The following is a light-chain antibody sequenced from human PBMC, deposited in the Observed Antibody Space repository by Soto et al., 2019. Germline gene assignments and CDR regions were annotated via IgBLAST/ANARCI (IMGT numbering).Light chain of an antibody. V-gene: IGKV1-39*01. J-gene: IGKJ4*01. CDR2: ATS. CDR1: QNIDNY. Sequence: DIQMTQSPSSLSASLGDRVTITCRASQNIDNYLNWYQHKPGKAPKLLIYATSTLQSGVPARFSGSGSGTEFTLTISTLQAEDFATYFCQESYSTSAVSFGGGTKVEIK. CDR3: QESYSTSAVS.